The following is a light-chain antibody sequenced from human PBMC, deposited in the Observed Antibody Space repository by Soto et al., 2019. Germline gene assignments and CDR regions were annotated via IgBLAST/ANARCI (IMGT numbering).Light chain of an antibody. CDR2: SNN. J-gene: IGLJ2*01. Sequence: QSVLTQPPSASGTPGQRVTISCSGSSSNIGTNYVYWYQQLPGAAPKLLIYSNNQRPSGVPDRFSGSKSGTSASLAISGLRSEDEADYHCAAWDDSLRGMVFGGGTQLTVL. CDR3: AAWDDSLRGMV. CDR1: SSNIGTNY. V-gene: IGLV1-47*02.